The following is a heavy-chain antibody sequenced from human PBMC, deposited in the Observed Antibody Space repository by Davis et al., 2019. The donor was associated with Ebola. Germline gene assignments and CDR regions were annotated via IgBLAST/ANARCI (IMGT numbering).Heavy chain of an antibody. CDR3: ARGWLRTGLDY. CDR1: GDSVSGNNGA. V-gene: IGHV6-1*01. J-gene: IGHJ4*02. D-gene: IGHD5-12*01. Sequence: PSETLSLTCAISGDSVSGNNGAWNWIRQSPSRGLEWLGRTYYSSKWYKDYAVSVKSRITINLDTSKNQLFLQLNSVTPEDTAVYYCARGWLRTGLDYWGQGTLITVSS. CDR2: TYYSSKWYK.